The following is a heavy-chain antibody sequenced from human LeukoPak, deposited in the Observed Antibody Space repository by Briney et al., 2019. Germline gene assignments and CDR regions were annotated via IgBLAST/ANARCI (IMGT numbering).Heavy chain of an antibody. D-gene: IGHD4-17*01. CDR2: ISSNGGTT. V-gene: IGHV3-64D*06. J-gene: IGHJ3*02. CDR3: VEDRSLPRDAFDI. CDR1: GFTFSTYP. Sequence: PGGSLRLSCSASGFTFSTYPMHWVRQAPGKGLEFVSAISSNGGTTYYADSVKGRFSISRDNSKNTLYLQMSSLRSEDTAVYYCVEDRSLPRDAFDIWGQGTMVTVSS.